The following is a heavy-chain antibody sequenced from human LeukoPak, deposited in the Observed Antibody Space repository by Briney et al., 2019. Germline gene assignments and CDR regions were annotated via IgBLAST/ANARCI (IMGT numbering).Heavy chain of an antibody. CDR3: ARGTTMVRILDY. D-gene: IGHD3-10*01. CDR2: IYSGGST. J-gene: IGHJ4*02. V-gene: IGHV3-53*01. Sequence: GGSLRLSCAVSGFTVSSNYMSWVRQAPGKGLEWVSVIYSGGSTYYADSVKGRFTISRDNSKNTLYLQMNSLRAEDTAVYYCARGTTMVRILDYWGQGTLVTVSS. CDR1: GFTVSSNY.